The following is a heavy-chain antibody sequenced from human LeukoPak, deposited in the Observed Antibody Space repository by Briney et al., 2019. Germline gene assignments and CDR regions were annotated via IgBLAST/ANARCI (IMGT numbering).Heavy chain of an antibody. CDR3: ARVQSEITMVRGVIKYYYYGMDV. D-gene: IGHD3-10*01. V-gene: IGHV3-21*01. CDR2: INSSSSYI. J-gene: IGHJ6*04. Sequence: GGSLRLSCAASGFTFSSYSMNWVRQAPGKGLEWVSSINSSSSYIYYADSVKGRFTISRDNAKNSLYLQMNSLRAEDTAVYYCARVQSEITMVRGVIKYYYYGMDVWGKGTTVTVSS. CDR1: GFTFSSYS.